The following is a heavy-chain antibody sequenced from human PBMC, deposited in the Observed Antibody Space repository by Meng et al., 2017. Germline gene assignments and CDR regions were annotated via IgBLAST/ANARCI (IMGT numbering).Heavy chain of an antibody. D-gene: IGHD3-10*01. Sequence: VQPPYGCSRPFNASHTLTVSLAVHGASFRGYYCSLILQTPSSGLDSLEEINHSGSTILTPSLMIRVTISVDTSKNQFSLKLSSVSDANTSVYNCARKFTMVRGIYNWFDPWGQRTLITVSS. J-gene: IGHJ5*02. CDR3: ARKFTMVRGIYNWFDP. V-gene: IGHV4-34*01. CDR2: INHSGST. CDR1: GASFRGYY.